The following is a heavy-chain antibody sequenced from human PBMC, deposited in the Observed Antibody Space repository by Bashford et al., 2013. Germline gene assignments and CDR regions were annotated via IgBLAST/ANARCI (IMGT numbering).Heavy chain of an antibody. D-gene: IGHD3-22*01. J-gene: IGHJ4*02. CDR1: GGSISSYY. Sequence: ETLSLTCTVSGGSISSYYWTWIRQPPGKGLEWIGYIYYSGSTDYNPALNNRVSISIDTSKNQFSLNLSSVTAADTAVYFCATKAEYYDDSTDYYFLNWGQGTLVTVSS. CDR2: IYYSGST. CDR3: ATKAEYYDDSTDYYFLN. V-gene: IGHV4-59*01.